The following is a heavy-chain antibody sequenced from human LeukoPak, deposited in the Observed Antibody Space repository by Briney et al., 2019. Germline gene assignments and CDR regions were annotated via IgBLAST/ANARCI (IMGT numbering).Heavy chain of an antibody. J-gene: IGHJ5*02. V-gene: IGHV1-24*01. Sequence: GASVKVSCKVSGYTLTELSMRWVRQAPGKGLEWMGGFDPEDGETIYAQKFQGRVTMTEDTSTDTAYMELSSLRSEDTAVYYCATMYYYGSGSYNWFDPWGQGTLVTVSS. CDR2: FDPEDGET. CDR3: ATMYYYGSGSYNWFDP. CDR1: GYTLTELS. D-gene: IGHD3-10*01.